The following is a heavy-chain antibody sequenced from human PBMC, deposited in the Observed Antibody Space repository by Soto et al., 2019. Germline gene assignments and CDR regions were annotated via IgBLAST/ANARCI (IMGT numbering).Heavy chain of an antibody. Sequence: GGSLRLSCAASGFTFSSYAMSWVRQAPGKGLEWVSAISGSGGSTYYADSVKGRFTISRDNSKNTLYLQMNSLRAEDTAVYYCAKDITTTRGYYYYGMDVWGQGTTVTVSS. CDR2: ISGSGGST. D-gene: IGHD1-1*01. J-gene: IGHJ6*02. V-gene: IGHV3-23*01. CDR1: GFTFSSYA. CDR3: AKDITTTRGYYYYGMDV.